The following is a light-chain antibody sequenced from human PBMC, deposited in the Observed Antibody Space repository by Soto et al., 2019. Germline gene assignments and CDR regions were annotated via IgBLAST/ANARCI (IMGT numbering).Light chain of an antibody. CDR1: QSFVTNS. CDR3: QQYGGARWT. V-gene: IGKV3-20*01. CDR2: GAS. J-gene: IGKJ1*01. Sequence: EIVLTQSPGILSLSPGERATLSCRASQSFVTNSSAWYHQKPCRAPRLIIYGASNRATGIPDRFSGRGSGTDFTLTVSGLEPEDCAVYYCQQYGGARWTFGQGTKVDIK.